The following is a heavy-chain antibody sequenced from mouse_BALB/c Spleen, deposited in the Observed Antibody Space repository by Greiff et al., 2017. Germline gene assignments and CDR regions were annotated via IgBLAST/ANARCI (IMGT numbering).Heavy chain of an antibody. D-gene: IGHD2-4*01. CDR3: ARDGITGAMDY. V-gene: IGHV5-9-4*01. J-gene: IGHJ4*01. CDR1: GFTFSSYA. CDR2: ISSGGSYT. Sequence: EVKVVESGGGLVKPGGSLKLSCAASGFTFSSYAMSWVRQSPEKRLEWVAEISSGGSYTYYPDTVTGRFTISRDNAKNTLYLEMSSLRSEDTAMYYCARDGITGAMDYWGQGTSVTVSS.